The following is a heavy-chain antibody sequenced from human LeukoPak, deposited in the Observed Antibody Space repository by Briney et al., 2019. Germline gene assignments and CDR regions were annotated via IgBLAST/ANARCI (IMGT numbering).Heavy chain of an antibody. CDR3: ARSVDTAMVFFDY. D-gene: IGHD5-18*01. CDR1: GFTLSTSW. Sequence: GGSLRLSCTASGFTLSTSWMSWVRQAPGRGLEWVASIKQDGSQKYYVDSVKGRFTISRDNVQNSLYLQMNSLRAEDTAVYYCARSVDTAMVFFDYWGQGTLVTVSS. V-gene: IGHV3-7*01. J-gene: IGHJ4*02. CDR2: IKQDGSQK.